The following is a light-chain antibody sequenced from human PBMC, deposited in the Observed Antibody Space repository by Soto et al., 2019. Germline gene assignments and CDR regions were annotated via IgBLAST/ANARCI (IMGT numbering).Light chain of an antibody. Sequence: DIQMTQSPSSLSASVGDRVTITCRASQGISNYLAWYQQKPGKVPKLLIYAASTLQSGVTSRFSGSGSGTDFTLTISSLQPEDVATYYCKKYNSAPWTFGQGNKVEIK. CDR1: QGISNY. CDR3: KKYNSAPWT. CDR2: AAS. J-gene: IGKJ1*01. V-gene: IGKV1-27*01.